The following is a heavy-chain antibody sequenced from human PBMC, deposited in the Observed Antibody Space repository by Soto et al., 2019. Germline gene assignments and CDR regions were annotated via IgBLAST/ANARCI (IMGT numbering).Heavy chain of an antibody. CDR3: AREDSSGWWHFVNWFVG. J-gene: IGHJ5*02. Sequence: ASVKVSCKASGYTFTSYFISWVRQAPVQGLERMGWISAYNGNTNYAQKLQGRVTMTTDTSTSTAYMELRSLRSDDTAVYYCAREDSSGWWHFVNWFVGWGQGTLVTVPS. D-gene: IGHD6-19*01. V-gene: IGHV1-18*01. CDR1: GYTFTSYF. CDR2: ISAYNGNT.